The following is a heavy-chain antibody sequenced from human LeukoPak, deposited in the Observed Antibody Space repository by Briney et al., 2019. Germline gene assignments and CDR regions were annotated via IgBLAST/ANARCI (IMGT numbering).Heavy chain of an antibody. CDR1: GYTFTGYY. CDR2: IIPIFGTA. CDR3: ARSIVVVPAARASSGWYLGY. V-gene: IGHV1-69*06. Sequence: GASVKVSCKASGYTFTGYYMHWVRQAPGQGLEWMGGIIPIFGTANYAQKFQGRVTITADKSTSTAYMELSSLRSEDTAVYYCARSIVVVPAARASSGWYLGYWGQGTLVTVSS. D-gene: IGHD2-2*01. J-gene: IGHJ4*02.